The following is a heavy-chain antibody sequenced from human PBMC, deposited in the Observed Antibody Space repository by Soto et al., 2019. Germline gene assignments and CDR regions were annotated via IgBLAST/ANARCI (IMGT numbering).Heavy chain of an antibody. V-gene: IGHV1-69*01. CDR1: GVSFNNNG. CDR3: ARVLYYGSGSYSPYGMDV. CDR2: VSPPFRTS. Sequence: QVQLVQSGAEVKKPGSSVKVSCKTSGVSFNNNGIGWVRQAPGHGLEWMGGVSPPFRTSNYARNFQGRISITADASTGTVNMELSSLTSEDTAQYYCARVLYYGSGSYSPYGMDVWGQGTKVTVSS. D-gene: IGHD3-10*01. J-gene: IGHJ6*02.